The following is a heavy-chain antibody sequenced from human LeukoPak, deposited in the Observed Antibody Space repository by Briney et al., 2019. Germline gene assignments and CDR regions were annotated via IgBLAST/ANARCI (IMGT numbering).Heavy chain of an antibody. CDR1: GFTFSSYG. J-gene: IGHJ4*02. CDR3: AKDRRALYSIAAAGTFDY. D-gene: IGHD6-13*01. Sequence: GRSLRLSCAASGFTFSSYGMHWVRQAPGKGLEWVAVISYDGSNKYYADSVKGRFTISRDNSKNTLYLQMNNLRAEDTAVYYCAKDRRALYSIAAAGTFDYWGQGTLVTVSS. CDR2: ISYDGSNK. V-gene: IGHV3-30*18.